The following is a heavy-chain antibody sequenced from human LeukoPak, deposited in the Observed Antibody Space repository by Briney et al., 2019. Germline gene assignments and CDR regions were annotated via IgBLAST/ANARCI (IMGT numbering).Heavy chain of an antibody. D-gene: IGHD2-15*01. CDR3: AKDRIPGGRYSIDF. J-gene: IGHJ4*02. V-gene: IGHV3-23*01. CDR2: IVGNGGGI. CDR1: GFTFSTYA. Sequence: GGSLRLSCAASGFTFSTYAMDWVRQAPGKGLEWVSVIVGNGGGIQYADSVKGRFRISRDNAKNMLYLQMDSLRAEDTAVYYCAKDRIPGGRYSIDFWGQGTLVTVSS.